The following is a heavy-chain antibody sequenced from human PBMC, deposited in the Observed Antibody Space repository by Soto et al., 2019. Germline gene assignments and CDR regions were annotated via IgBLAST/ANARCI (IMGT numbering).Heavy chain of an antibody. V-gene: IGHV4-39*01. CDR3: ATIVATIYFDY. CDR1: GGSISSSGYY. CDR2: IYYSGST. J-gene: IGHJ4*02. Sequence: SETLSLTCTVSGGSISSSGYYWGWIRQPPGKGLEWIGSIYYSGSTYYNPSLKSRVTISVDTSKNQFSLKLSSVTAADTAVYYCATIVATIYFDYWGQGTLVTVSS. D-gene: IGHD5-12*01.